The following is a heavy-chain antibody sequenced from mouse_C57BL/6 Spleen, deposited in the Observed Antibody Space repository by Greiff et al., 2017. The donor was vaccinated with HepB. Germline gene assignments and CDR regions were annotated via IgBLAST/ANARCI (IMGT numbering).Heavy chain of an antibody. J-gene: IGHJ4*01. CDR1: GYAFSSSW. CDR3: ARSGGNYDYYAMDY. Sequence: VQLQQSGPELVKPGASVKISCKASGYAFSSSWMNWVKQRPGKGLEWIGRIYPGDGDTNYNGKFKGKATLTADKSSSTAYMQLSSLTSEDSAVYFCARSGGNYDYYAMDYWGQGTSVTVSS. CDR2: IYPGDGDT. D-gene: IGHD2-1*01. V-gene: IGHV1-82*01.